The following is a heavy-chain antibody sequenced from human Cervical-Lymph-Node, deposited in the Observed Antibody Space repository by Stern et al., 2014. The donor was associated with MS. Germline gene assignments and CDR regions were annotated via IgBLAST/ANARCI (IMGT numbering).Heavy chain of an antibody. Sequence: EVQLVESGGGLVQPGGSLKLSCAASGFTFSSCDMNWVRQAPGKGLEWVSAIGGSGHSTYYADSVKGRFTISRDNSKNTLFLQMSSLRAEDTALYYCAKDRSGWPQDFDSWGQGTLVTVSS. D-gene: IGHD6-19*01. J-gene: IGHJ4*02. CDR3: AKDRSGWPQDFDS. CDR2: IGGSGHST. CDR1: GFTFSSCD. V-gene: IGHV3-23*04.